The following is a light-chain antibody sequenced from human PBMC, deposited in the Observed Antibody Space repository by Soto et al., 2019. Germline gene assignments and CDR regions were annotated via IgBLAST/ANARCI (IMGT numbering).Light chain of an antibody. CDR2: EAT. V-gene: IGLV2-14*01. J-gene: IGLJ1*01. CDR3: ISYKTDDTFV. CDR1: RSDNGASNS. Sequence: QSALTQPASVSGSQGQSITIYCTGTRSDNGASNSVTCYQHLPGRSRPPIIYEATNRPSGVSERFSGSKAGDTASLTISGLQADDEAEYFCISYKTDDTFVFGSGTKVTVL.